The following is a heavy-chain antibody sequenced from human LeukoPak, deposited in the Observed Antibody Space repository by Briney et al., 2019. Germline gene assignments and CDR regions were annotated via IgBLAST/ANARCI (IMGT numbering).Heavy chain of an antibody. V-gene: IGHV1-46*01. Sequence: ASVKVSCEASGYTLNMHWVRQAPGQGLEWMGIITPSGDSTSYAQKFQGRVTMTRDTSTSTVYMELSNLRSEDTAVYYCAREAGAAGASGFDDWGQGSLVTVSS. D-gene: IGHD6-13*01. CDR1: GYTLN. CDR2: ITPSGDST. CDR3: AREAGAAGASGFDD. J-gene: IGHJ4*02.